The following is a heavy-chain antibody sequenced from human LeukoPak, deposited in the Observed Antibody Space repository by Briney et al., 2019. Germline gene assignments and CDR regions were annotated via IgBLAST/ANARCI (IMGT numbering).Heavy chain of an antibody. CDR2: ISSSGSTI. D-gene: IGHD4-17*01. CDR3: ARSFFQWTYGSCLDS. V-gene: IGHV3-48*03. CDR1: GFTFSSYE. Sequence: PGGSLRLSCAASGFTFSSYEMNWVRQAPGKGLEWVSYISSSGSTIYYADSVKGRFTISRDNAKNSLYLQMNSLRAEDTAVYSCARSFFQWTYGSCLDSWGQGTLVTVSS. J-gene: IGHJ1*01.